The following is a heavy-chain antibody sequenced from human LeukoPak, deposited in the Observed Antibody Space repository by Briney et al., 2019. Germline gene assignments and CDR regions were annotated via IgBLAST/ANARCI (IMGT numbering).Heavy chain of an antibody. CDR2: TYYRSKWYS. CDR3: ARGDCSGGTCYSDSAFHI. CDR1: GDTVSNDSTT. Sequence: SQTLSLNCDISGDTVSNDSTTWNWIRLSPSKGLQWLRRTYYRSKWYSDYAVSVKSRITINPDTSKNQFSLQLNSVTPEDTAVYYCARGDCSGGTCYSDSAFHIWGQGTMVTVSS. J-gene: IGHJ3*02. V-gene: IGHV6-1*01. D-gene: IGHD2-15*01.